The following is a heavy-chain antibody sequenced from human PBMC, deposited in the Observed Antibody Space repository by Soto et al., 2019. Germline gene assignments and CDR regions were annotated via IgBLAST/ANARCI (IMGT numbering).Heavy chain of an antibody. CDR1: GGSISSVNYY. J-gene: IGHJ3*02. Sequence: QVQLQESGPGLVKPSQTLSLTCTVSGGSISSVNYYWSWIRQHPGKGLEWIGYISYHGTTFYNPSLNSRIILSGDTSENHFSLKLSSVTAADTAVHYCARSAQWDAFDISGQGTLVTVSS. V-gene: IGHV4-31*03. D-gene: IGHD2-8*01. CDR3: ARSAQWDAFDI. CDR2: ISYHGTT.